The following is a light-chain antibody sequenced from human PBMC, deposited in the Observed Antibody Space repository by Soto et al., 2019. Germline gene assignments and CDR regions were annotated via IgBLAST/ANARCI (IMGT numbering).Light chain of an antibody. J-gene: IGKJ5*01. CDR1: QDIRNV. V-gene: IGKV1-17*01. CDR2: AAS. CDR3: QQHGDEPIT. Sequence: IQLTQSPSSLSASVGDRGTITCRASQDIRNVLGWFQQKPGKAPKILISAASSRDTGIPDRFSGSGSGTDFSLTISRLEPEDFEVYYCQQHGDEPITFGQGTRLEIK.